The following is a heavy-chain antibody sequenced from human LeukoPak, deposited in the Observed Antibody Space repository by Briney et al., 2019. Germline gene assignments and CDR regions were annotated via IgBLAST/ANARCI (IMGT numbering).Heavy chain of an antibody. CDR3: ARDRWYAFDY. CDR2: ISANSGDT. J-gene: IGHJ4*02. V-gene: IGHV1-18*01. D-gene: IGHD6-13*01. Sequence: ASVEVSCKASGYTFTINGINWVRQAPGRGLEWMGWISANSGDTIYAEKFHGRVTLTRDTSTGTAYMELNSLTYDDTAVYYCARDRWYAFDYWGQGTLVTVSS. CDR1: GYTFTING.